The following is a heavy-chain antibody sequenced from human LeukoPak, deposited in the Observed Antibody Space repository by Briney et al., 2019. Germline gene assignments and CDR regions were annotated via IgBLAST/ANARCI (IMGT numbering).Heavy chain of an antibody. CDR1: GYTFTSYG. V-gene: IGHV1-18*01. Sequence: ASVKVSCKASGYTFTSYGISWVRQAPGQGLEWMGWISAYNGNTNYAQKLQGRVTMTTDTSTSTAYMELRSLRSDDTAVYYCALYYYDSSGYYGYFDYWGQGTLVTVSS. CDR2: ISAYNGNT. J-gene: IGHJ4*02. CDR3: ALYYYDSSGYYGYFDY. D-gene: IGHD3-22*01.